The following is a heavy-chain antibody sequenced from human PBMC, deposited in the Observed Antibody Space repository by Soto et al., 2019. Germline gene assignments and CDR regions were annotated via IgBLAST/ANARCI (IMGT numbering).Heavy chain of an antibody. CDR1: GYTFNTYG. CDR2: INPNSGGT. CDR3: ARDGAVAGDSNFDY. V-gene: IGHV1-18*01. Sequence: ASVKVSCKTSGYTFNTYGINWVRQAPGQGLEWMGWINPNSGGTNYAQKFQGWVTMTTDTSASTAYMELSSLRSEDTAVYYCARDGAVAGDSNFDYWGQGTLVTVSS. J-gene: IGHJ4*02. D-gene: IGHD6-19*01.